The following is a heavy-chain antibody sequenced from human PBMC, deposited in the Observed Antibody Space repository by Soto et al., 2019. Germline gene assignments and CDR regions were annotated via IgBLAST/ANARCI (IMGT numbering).Heavy chain of an antibody. V-gene: IGHV3-23*01. CDR2: FSGSGCST. Sequence: GGSLRLSCAASGFTFSSYAMSWVRQAPGKGLEWVSAFSGSGCSTYYADSVKGRFTISRDNSKNTLYLQMNSLRAEDTAVYYCAKNVRGVIITGFDYWGQGTLVTVSS. D-gene: IGHD3-10*01. CDR1: GFTFSSYA. CDR3: AKNVRGVIITGFDY. J-gene: IGHJ4*02.